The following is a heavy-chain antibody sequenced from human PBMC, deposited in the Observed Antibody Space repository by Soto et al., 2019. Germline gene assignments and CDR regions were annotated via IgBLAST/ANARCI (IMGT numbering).Heavy chain of an antibody. Sequence: SGPTLVNPTQTLTLTCTFSGFSLSTLGTCVAWIRQPPGKALEWLALINWDNNEYYSTSLKTRLTISRDTSKNQVVLTMTNVDPVDTATYFCARIPHYSDSYYMDYWGQGTLVTVSS. CDR1: GFSLSTLGTC. V-gene: IGHV2-70*01. D-gene: IGHD2-21*01. J-gene: IGHJ4*02. CDR2: INWDNNE. CDR3: ARIPHYSDSYYMDY.